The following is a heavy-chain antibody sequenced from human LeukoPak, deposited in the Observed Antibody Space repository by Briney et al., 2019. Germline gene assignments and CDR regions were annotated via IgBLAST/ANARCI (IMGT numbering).Heavy chain of an antibody. J-gene: IGHJ4*02. Sequence: PGRSLRLSWAASGFTFSSCGFNWVSQAPGKGLEWVSSIGPTGTDRYYADSVRGRFTISRDNAKNSIYMQMDSLRDEDTAVYYCATETIGRHYDYWGQGTLVTVSS. CDR1: GFTFSSCG. D-gene: IGHD1-14*01. CDR2: IGPTGTDR. CDR3: ATETIGRHYDY. V-gene: IGHV3-21*01.